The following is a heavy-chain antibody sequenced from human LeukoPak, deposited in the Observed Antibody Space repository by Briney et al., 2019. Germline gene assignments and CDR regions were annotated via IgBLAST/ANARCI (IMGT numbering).Heavy chain of an antibody. CDR3: ASVPKYSYGYVIDY. V-gene: IGHV3-30*02. CDR2: IRYDGSNK. J-gene: IGHJ4*02. D-gene: IGHD5-18*01. CDR1: GFIFSYYG. Sequence: PGGSLRLSCAASGFIFSYYGMHWVRQAPGKGLEWVAFIRYDGSNKYYADSVKGRFTISRDNAKNSLYLQMNSLRAEDTAVYYCASVPKYSYGYVIDYWGQGTLVTVSS.